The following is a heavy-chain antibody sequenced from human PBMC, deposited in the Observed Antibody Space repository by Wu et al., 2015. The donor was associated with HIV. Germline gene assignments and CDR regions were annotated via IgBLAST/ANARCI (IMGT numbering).Heavy chain of an antibody. Sequence: QVQLVQSEAEVKKPGSWVKVSCRASGGSFSTYAISWVRQAPGQGLEWMGGIIPLFDAPSYAQKFQGRVTITADESTSTAYMELSGLRSEDTAVYYCARLGRNSYGNYFDYVGPGNPGSPSRQ. CDR1: GGSFSTYA. CDR2: IIPLFDAP. V-gene: IGHV1-69*12. CDR3: ARLGRNSYGNYFDY. J-gene: IGHJ4*02. D-gene: IGHD1-26*01.